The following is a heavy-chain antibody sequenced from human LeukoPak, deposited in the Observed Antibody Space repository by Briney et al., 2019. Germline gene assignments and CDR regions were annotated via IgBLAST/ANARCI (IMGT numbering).Heavy chain of an antibody. J-gene: IGHJ4*02. CDR3: ARDLRDYDFWSGYFWAFDY. CDR2: INPNSGGT. Sequence: GASVKVSCKAPGYTFSGYHMHWVRQAPGQGLEWMGWINPNSGGTKYAEKFQGRVTMTRDTSISTAYMELSSLRSDDTAMYYCARDLRDYDFWSGYFWAFDYWGQGTLVTVSS. D-gene: IGHD3-3*01. V-gene: IGHV1-2*02. CDR1: GYTFSGYH.